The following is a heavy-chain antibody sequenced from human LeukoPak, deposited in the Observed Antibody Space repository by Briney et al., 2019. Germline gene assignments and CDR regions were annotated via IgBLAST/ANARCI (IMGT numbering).Heavy chain of an antibody. J-gene: IGHJ6*02. D-gene: IGHD3-3*01. V-gene: IGHV1-69*13. CDR2: IIPIFGTA. CDR1: GGTFSSYA. CDR3: ARSSGEWLLPYNYYYGMDV. Sequence: GASVTVSCTASGGTFSSYAISWVRQAPGQGLEWMGGIIPIFGTANYAQKFQGRVTITADESTSTAYMELSSLRSEDTAVYYCARSSGEWLLPYNYYYGMDVWGQGTTVTVSS.